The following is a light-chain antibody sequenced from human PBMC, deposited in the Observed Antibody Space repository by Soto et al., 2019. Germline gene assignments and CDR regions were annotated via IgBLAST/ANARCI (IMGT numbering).Light chain of an antibody. J-gene: IGKJ1*01. CDR1: QSVSSN. V-gene: IGKV3-15*01. CDR3: QQYNNWPSWT. Sequence: EIVMTQSPATLSVSPGERATLSCRASQSVSSNLAWFQQKPGQAPRLLIYGASPRATVILARFSGSGSGTEFTLTISSLQYEDFAVYYCQQYNNWPSWTFGQGTQVEIK. CDR2: GAS.